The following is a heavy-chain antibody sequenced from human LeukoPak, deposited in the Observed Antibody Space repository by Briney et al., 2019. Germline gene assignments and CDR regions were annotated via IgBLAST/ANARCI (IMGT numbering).Heavy chain of an antibody. CDR2: INPNSGGT. J-gene: IGHJ3*02. CDR1: GYTFTGYY. Sequence: GASVKVSCKASGYTFTGYYMHWVRQAPGQGLEWMGWINPNSGGTNYAQKFQGKVTMTRDTSISTAYMELSRLRSDDTAVYYCARASSGWSRGAFDIWGQGTMVTVSS. V-gene: IGHV1-2*02. CDR3: ARASSGWSRGAFDI. D-gene: IGHD6-19*01.